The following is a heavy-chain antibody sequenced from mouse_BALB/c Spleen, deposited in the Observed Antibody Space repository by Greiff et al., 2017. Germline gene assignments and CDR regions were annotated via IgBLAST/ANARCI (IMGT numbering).Heavy chain of an antibody. V-gene: IGHV3-2*02. J-gene: IGHJ4*01. Sequence: DVQLQESGPGLVKPSQSLSLTCTVTGYSITSDYAWNWIRQFPGNKLEWMGYISYSGSTSYNPSLKSRISITRDTSKNQFFLQLNSVTTEDTATYYCARGDYGSPYYYAMDYWGQGTSVTVSS. CDR1: GYSITSDYA. CDR2: ISYSGST. D-gene: IGHD1-1*01. CDR3: ARGDYGSPYYYAMDY.